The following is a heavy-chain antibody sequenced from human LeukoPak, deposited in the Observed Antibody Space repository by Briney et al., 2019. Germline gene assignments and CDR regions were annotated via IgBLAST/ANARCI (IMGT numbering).Heavy chain of an antibody. D-gene: IGHD1-26*01. CDR3: ATVVGARGGDYFDY. Sequence: ASVKVSCKASGYTFTGYYMHWVRPAPGQGLAGMGWMNPNSGGTNYAHKFQGRVTMTRDTSISTADVELSRLRSDDTAVYYCATVVGARGGDYFDYWGQGTLVTVSS. J-gene: IGHJ4*02. CDR2: MNPNSGGT. V-gene: IGHV1-2*02. CDR1: GYTFTGYY.